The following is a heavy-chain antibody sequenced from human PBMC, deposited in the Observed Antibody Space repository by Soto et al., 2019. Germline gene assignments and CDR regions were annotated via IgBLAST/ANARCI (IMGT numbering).Heavy chain of an antibody. CDR1: GYTFTRFG. D-gene: IGHD6-13*01. V-gene: IGHV1-18*01. J-gene: IGHJ5*02. Sequence: QVQLVQSGAEVKKPGASVKVSCKASGYTFTRFGFSWVRQAPGQGLEWMGWISAYNGNTNYAQKLQGRVTMTTDTSTSPAYMELRRLRSDDTAVYYCARTPRLIAAVGITFDPWGQGTLVTVSS. CDR3: ARTPRLIAAVGITFDP. CDR2: ISAYNGNT.